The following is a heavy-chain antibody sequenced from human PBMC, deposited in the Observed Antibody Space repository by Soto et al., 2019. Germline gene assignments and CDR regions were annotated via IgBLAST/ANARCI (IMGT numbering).Heavy chain of an antibody. V-gene: IGHV4-59*01. J-gene: IGHJ4*02. CDR2: IYYSGST. D-gene: IGHD5-18*01. CDR3: ARVTGYSYGYHFDY. CDR1: GGSISSYY. Sequence: PSETLSLTCTVFGGSISSYYWSWIRQPPGKGLEWIGYIYYSGSTNYNPSLKSRVTISVDTSKNQFSLKLSSVTAADTAVYYCARVTGYSYGYHFDYWGQGTLVTVSS.